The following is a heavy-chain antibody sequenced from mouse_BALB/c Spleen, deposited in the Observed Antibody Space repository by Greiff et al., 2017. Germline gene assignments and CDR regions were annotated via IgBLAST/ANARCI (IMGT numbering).Heavy chain of an antibody. CDR1: GYAFSSYW. D-gene: IGHD3-1*01. CDR2: IYPGDGDT. CDR3: ARSGDRGFAY. V-gene: IGHV1-80*01. J-gene: IGHJ3*01. Sequence: QVQLQQSGAELVRPGSSVKISCKASGYAFSSYWMNWVKQRPGQGLEWIGQIYPGDGDTNYNGKFKGKATLTADKSSSTAYMQLSSLTSEDSAVYFCARSGDRGFAYWGQGTLVTVSA.